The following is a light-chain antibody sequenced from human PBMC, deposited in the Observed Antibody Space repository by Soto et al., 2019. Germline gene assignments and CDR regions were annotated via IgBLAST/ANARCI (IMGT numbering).Light chain of an antibody. CDR1: NNDIGVYNF. V-gene: IGLV2-11*01. CDR2: DVT. CDR3: CSYAGSHTF. Sequence: QSALTQPRSVSGSPGQSVTISCTGTNNDIGVYNFVSWYQQHPGKAPKLIIYDVTARPSGVPDRFSGSKSDTTASLTISGLQGEDEADYYCCSYAGSHTFFGGGTKLTVL. J-gene: IGLJ2*01.